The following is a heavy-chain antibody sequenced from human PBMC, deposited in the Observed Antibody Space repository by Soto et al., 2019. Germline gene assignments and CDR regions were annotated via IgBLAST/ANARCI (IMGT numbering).Heavy chain of an antibody. V-gene: IGHV4-4*02. Sequence: PSVTLSVTCAVAGGSISSSNWWSWVHQPPGKGLEWIGEIYHSGSTNYNPSLKSRVTISVDKSKNQFSLRLSSVTAADTAVYYCARARGYDSSGYFDYWGQGTLVTVSS. CDR1: GGSISSSNW. D-gene: IGHD3-22*01. CDR3: ARARGYDSSGYFDY. J-gene: IGHJ4*02. CDR2: IYHSGST.